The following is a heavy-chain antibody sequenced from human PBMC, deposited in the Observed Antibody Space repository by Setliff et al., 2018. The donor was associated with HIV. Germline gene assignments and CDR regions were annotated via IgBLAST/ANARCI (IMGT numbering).Heavy chain of an antibody. CDR1: GFTFSGSA. CDR3: AASADGDCATTSCTNWFDP. J-gene: IGHJ5*02. D-gene: IGHD2-21*01. Sequence: PGGSLRLSCSASGFTFSGSALHWVRQASGKGLEWVGRIKTKPNSYATAHAESVKGRFTISRDDSQNTTYLQMNSLRTEDTAVYFCAASADGDCATTSCTNWFDPWGQGTLVTVSS. CDR2: IKTKPNSYAT. V-gene: IGHV3-73*01.